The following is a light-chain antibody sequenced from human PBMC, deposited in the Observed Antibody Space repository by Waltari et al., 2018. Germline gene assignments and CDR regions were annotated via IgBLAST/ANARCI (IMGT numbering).Light chain of an antibody. J-gene: IGLJ2*01. Sequence: QSALTQPPSASGSPGQSVTISCTGTSSDIGGYDYVSCYQQHPGKAPKLMIYEVTKRPSGVPGRFSGSKSGDTASLTVSGLQAEDEADYYCSSYAGSNNFVVFGGGTKVTVL. V-gene: IGLV2-8*01. CDR2: EVT. CDR3: SSYAGSNNFVV. CDR1: SSDIGGYDY.